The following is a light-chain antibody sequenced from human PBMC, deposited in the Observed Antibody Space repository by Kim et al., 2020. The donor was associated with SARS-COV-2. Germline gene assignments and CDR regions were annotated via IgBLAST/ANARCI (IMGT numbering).Light chain of an antibody. CDR3: QQYGTSPTYS. V-gene: IGKV3-20*01. Sequence: EIVLTQFPGTLTLSPGDRASLSCRASQSVSSNYLAWYQQKPGQAPRLVIYGISTRATGVPDRFTGSGSGTDFTLTISRLEPEDSAVYYCQQYGTSPTYSFGQGTKLDI. J-gene: IGKJ2*01. CDR2: GIS. CDR1: QSVSSNY.